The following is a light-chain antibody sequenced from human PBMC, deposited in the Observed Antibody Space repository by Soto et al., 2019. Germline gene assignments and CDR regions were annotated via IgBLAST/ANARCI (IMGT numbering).Light chain of an antibody. V-gene: IGLV2-14*01. CDR2: EVT. Sequence: QSALTQPASVSGSPGQSITISCTVTSVDIGSYNRVSWYQQHPGKAPKPIIDEVTDRPSGVSNRFSGSKSGNTASLTISGLQAEDEAEYYCSSYTNINTRACVFGTGTKVTVL. CDR1: SVDIGSYNR. J-gene: IGLJ1*01. CDR3: SSYTNINTRACV.